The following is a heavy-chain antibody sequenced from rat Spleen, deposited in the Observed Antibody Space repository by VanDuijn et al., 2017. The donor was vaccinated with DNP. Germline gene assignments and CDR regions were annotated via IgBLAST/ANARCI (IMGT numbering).Heavy chain of an antibody. V-gene: IGHV5S13*01. J-gene: IGHJ2*01. CDR1: GFSFSHYY. Sequence: EVQLVESGGGLVQPGRSLKLSCAASGFSFSHYYMAWVRQAPTKGLEWVASISSGGDITYYGDSVKGRFTISRDNAQNTQYLQMDSLRSEDTATYYCARPDYWGQGVMVTVSS. CDR2: ISSGGDIT. CDR3: ARPDY.